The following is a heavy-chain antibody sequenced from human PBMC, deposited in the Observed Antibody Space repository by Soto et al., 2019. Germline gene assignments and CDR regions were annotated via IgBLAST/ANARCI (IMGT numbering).Heavy chain of an antibody. D-gene: IGHD6-6*01. CDR2: INAGNGNT. CDR3: ARDLSPPSTAALPFDI. Sequence: ASVKVSCKASGYTFTSYAMHWVRQAPGQRLEWMGWINAGNGNTKYSQKFQGIVTITRDTSASTTYMELSSLRSEDTAVYYCARDLSPPSTAALPFDISGQGTMFTVAS. J-gene: IGHJ3*02. CDR1: GYTFTSYA. V-gene: IGHV1-3*01.